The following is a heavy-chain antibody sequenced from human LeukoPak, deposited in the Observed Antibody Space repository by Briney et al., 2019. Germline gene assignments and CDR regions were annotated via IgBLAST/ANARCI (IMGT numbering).Heavy chain of an antibody. J-gene: IGHJ4*02. Sequence: GGSLRLSCAASGFTFSSYAMSWVRQAPGKGLEWVSAISGGGGSTHYADSVKGRFTISRDNSKNTLYLQMSSLRAGDTAVYYCVKSSYYDSSGYYREYYFDYWGQGTLVTVSS. D-gene: IGHD3-22*01. CDR2: ISGGGGST. V-gene: IGHV3-23*01. CDR3: VKSSYYDSSGYYREYYFDY. CDR1: GFTFSSYA.